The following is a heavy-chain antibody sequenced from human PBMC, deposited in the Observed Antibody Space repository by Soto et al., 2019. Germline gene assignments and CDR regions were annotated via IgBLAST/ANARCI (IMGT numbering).Heavy chain of an antibody. CDR2: ISASGGRT. D-gene: IGHD4-17*01. Sequence: GGSLRLSCAASGFSFRNYAMSWVRQAPGAGLEWVSGISASGGRTYYADSVKGRFTISRDNSNNALFLQMNSLRVEDTALYYCGKDPNGDYVGAFDMWGRGTMVTVSS. CDR3: GKDPNGDYVGAFDM. CDR1: GFSFRNYA. V-gene: IGHV3-23*01. J-gene: IGHJ3*02.